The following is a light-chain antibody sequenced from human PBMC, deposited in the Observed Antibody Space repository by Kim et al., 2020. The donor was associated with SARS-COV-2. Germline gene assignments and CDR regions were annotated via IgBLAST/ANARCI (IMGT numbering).Light chain of an antibody. Sequence: QSALTQPASVSGSTGQSITISCTGTSSDVGSYNLVSWYQQHPGKAPKLMIYEVSKRPSGVSNRLSGSKSGNTASLTISGLQAEDEADYYCCSYAGSSTLVFGGGTQLTVL. V-gene: IGLV2-23*02. CDR1: SSDVGSYNL. CDR3: CSYAGSSTLV. J-gene: IGLJ2*01. CDR2: EVS.